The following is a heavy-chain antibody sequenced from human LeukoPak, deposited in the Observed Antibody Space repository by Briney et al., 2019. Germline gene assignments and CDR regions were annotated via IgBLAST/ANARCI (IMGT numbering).Heavy chain of an antibody. D-gene: IGHD3-10*02. CDR1: GGSISGYY. CDR2: ISYSGST. J-gene: IGHJ2*01. CDR3: ARRYDVLWYFDL. V-gene: IGHV4-59*08. Sequence: SETLSLTCTVSGGSISGYYWSWIRQPPGKGLEWIGCISYSGSTNYNPSLRRRVTISVDTSKNQFSLKLSSVTAADTAVYYCARRYDVLWYFDLLGRGTLVTGSS.